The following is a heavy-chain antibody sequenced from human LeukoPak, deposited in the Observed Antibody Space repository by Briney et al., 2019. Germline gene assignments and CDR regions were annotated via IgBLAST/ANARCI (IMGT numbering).Heavy chain of an antibody. J-gene: IGHJ3*02. Sequence: SETLSLICTVSGGSISSYYWSWIRQPPGKGLEWIGYIYYSGSTNYNPSLKSRVTISVDTSKNQFSLKLSSVTAADTAVYYCARDNYDFWSGYYRSGAFDIWGQGTMVTVSS. CDR1: GGSISSYY. CDR3: ARDNYDFWSGYYRSGAFDI. CDR2: IYYSGST. V-gene: IGHV4-59*01. D-gene: IGHD3-3*01.